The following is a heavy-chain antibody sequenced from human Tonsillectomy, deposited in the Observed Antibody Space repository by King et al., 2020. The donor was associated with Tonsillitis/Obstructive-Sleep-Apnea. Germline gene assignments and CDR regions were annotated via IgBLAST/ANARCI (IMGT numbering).Heavy chain of an antibody. Sequence: VQLVESGGGVVQPGRSLRLSCAASGFTFSTYAMHWVRQAPGKGLEWVAVISHDGINKYYADSVKSRFTISRDNSKNTLYLEMNSLRVDETAMYYCAGGGYQVQWEYFQHWGQGTLVTVSS. CDR2: ISHDGINK. CDR3: AGGGYQVQWEYFQH. CDR1: GFTFSTYA. D-gene: IGHD2-2*01. J-gene: IGHJ1*01. V-gene: IGHV3-30*03.